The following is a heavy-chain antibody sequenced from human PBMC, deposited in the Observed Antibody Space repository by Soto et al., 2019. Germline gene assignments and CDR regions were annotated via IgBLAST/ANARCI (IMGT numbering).Heavy chain of an antibody. Sequence: SETLSLTCAVYGGSFSGYYWSWIRQPPGKGLEWIGEINHSGSTNYNPSLRSRVTISVDTSKNQFSLKLSSVTAADTAVYYCAGEDGYSYDYWGQGTLVTVSS. V-gene: IGHV4-34*01. CDR2: INHSGST. CDR1: GGSFSGYY. CDR3: AGEDGYSYDY. D-gene: IGHD5-18*01. J-gene: IGHJ4*02.